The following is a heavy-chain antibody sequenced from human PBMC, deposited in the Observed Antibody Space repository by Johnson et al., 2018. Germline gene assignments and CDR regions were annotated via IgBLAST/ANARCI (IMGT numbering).Heavy chain of an antibody. J-gene: IGHJ3*02. CDR3: TRDDYGGKDDAFDI. CDR2: IRPKVYGGTT. V-gene: IGHV3-49*03. D-gene: IGHD4-23*01. CDR1: GFTFSDYA. Sequence: EVQLLESGGGVVQPGRSLRLSCTASGFTFSDYALSWYRQAPGKGLEWVGFIRPKVYGGTTEYAAAVEARFIIPRDDSKNIAYLQMNSRKTEDTALYYCTRDDYGGKDDAFDIWGQGTMVTVSS.